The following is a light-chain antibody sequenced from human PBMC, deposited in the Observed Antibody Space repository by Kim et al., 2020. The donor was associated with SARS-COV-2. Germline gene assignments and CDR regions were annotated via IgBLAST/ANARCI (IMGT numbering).Light chain of an antibody. J-gene: IGKJ1*01. CDR3: QQYGSTPRT. V-gene: IGKV3-20*01. Sequence: SPGERDTLSSRASQSVRSNYLAWYQQKPGQAPRLLIYTASSRASGIPYRFSGSGSGTDFTLTISRLEPEDFAVYFCQQYGSTPRTFGQGTKVDIK. CDR1: QSVRSNY. CDR2: TAS.